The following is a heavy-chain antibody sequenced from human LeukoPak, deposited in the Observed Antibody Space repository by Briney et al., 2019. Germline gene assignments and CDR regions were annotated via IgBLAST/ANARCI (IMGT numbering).Heavy chain of an antibody. J-gene: IGHJ6*03. CDR3: VRTGRMHCYYYYMDV. D-gene: IGHD1-14*01. CDR1: GFIFDDYA. V-gene: IGHV3-9*03. Sequence: PGGSLRLSCAASGFIFDDYAMHWVRQAPGKGLEWVSGISWNSGSIGYADSVKGRFTISRDNAKNSLYLQMNSLRAEDMALYYCVRTGRMHCYYYYMDVWGKGTTVTVSS. CDR2: ISWNSGSI.